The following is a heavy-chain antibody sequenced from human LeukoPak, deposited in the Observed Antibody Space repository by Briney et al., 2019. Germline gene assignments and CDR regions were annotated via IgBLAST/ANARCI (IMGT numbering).Heavy chain of an antibody. J-gene: IGHJ6*03. V-gene: IGHV1-2*06. D-gene: IGHD6-19*01. CDR3: AKMDAVAVAGYYYYYMDV. CDR2: INPNSGGT. CDR1: GYIFTDYY. Sequence: ASVKVSCKTSGYIFTDYYMHWVRQAPGQELGWMGRINPNSGGTNYAQKFQGRVTMTRDTSISTAYMELSRLRSDDTAVYYCAKMDAVAVAGYYYYYMDVWRKGTTVTVSS.